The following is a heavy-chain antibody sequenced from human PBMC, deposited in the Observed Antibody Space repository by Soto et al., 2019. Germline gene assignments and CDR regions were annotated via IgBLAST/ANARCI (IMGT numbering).Heavy chain of an antibody. CDR3: ARLHVSSHIVVVTAPHAYYGMDV. Sequence: GASVKVSCKASGGTFSSYAISWVRQAPGQGLEWMGGIIPIFGTANYAQKFQGRVTITADESTSTAYMELSSLRSEDTAVYYCARLHVSSHIVVVTAPHAYYGMDVWGQGTTVTVSS. D-gene: IGHD2-21*02. V-gene: IGHV1-69*13. CDR2: IIPIFGTA. CDR1: GGTFSSYA. J-gene: IGHJ6*02.